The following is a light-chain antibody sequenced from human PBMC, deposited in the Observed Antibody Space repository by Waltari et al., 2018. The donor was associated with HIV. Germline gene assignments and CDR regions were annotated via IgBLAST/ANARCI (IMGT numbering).Light chain of an antibody. CDR3: QQYGSSLGT. J-gene: IGKJ1*01. CDR2: SAS. Sequence: EIMLTPSPGPLSLSPADRDTLPCRASQTIGGSYLAWYPQNLGQAPRLLIYSASSRATGIPDRFSGSGSGTDFTLTISRLEPEDFAIYYCQQYGSSLGTFAQGTKVEIK. CDR1: QTIGGSY. V-gene: IGKV3-20*01.